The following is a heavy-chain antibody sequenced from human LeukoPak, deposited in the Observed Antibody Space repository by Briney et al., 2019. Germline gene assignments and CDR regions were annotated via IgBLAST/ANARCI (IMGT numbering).Heavy chain of an antibody. Sequence: GAPVKVSCKASGGTFSSYAISWVRQAPGQGLEWMGGIIPIFGTANYAQKFQGRVTITTDESTSTAYMELSSLRSEDTAVYYCARDEDYDSSGSGSWGQGTLVTVSS. V-gene: IGHV1-69*05. CDR3: ARDEDYDSSGSGS. J-gene: IGHJ5*02. D-gene: IGHD3-22*01. CDR2: IIPIFGTA. CDR1: GGTFSSYA.